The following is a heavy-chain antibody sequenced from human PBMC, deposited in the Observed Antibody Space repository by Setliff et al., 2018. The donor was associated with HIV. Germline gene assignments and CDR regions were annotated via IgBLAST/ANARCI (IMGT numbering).Heavy chain of an antibody. CDR1: GGTFSSYA. J-gene: IGHJ3*02. CDR3: ARGLTDRGDAFDI. V-gene: IGHV1-69*06. Sequence: GASVKVSCKVPGGTFSSYAISWVRQAPGQGLEWMGRIIPNFGTANYAQKFQGRVTITADKSTSTAYMELSSLSSEDTAVYYCARGLTDRGDAFDIWGQGTMVTVSS. D-gene: IGHD7-27*01. CDR2: IIPNFGTA.